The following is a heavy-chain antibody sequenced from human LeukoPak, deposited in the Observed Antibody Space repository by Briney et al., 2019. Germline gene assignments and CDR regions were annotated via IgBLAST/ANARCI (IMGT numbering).Heavy chain of an antibody. CDR1: GGSISSYY. J-gene: IGHJ3*02. CDR2: IYTSGST. Sequence: KPLETLSLTCTVSGGSISSYYWSWIRQPAGKGLEWIGRIYTSGSTNYNPSLKSRVTISVDTSKNQFSLKLSSVTAADTAVYYCVRAAAGTLDPGWYAFDIWGQGTMVTVSS. CDR3: VRAAAGTLDPGWYAFDI. V-gene: IGHV4-4*07. D-gene: IGHD6-13*01.